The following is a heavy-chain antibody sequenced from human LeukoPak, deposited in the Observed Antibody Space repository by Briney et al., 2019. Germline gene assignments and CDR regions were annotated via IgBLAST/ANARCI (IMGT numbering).Heavy chain of an antibody. D-gene: IGHD3-22*01. CDR2: ISAYNGNT. J-gene: IGHJ4*02. CDR1: GYTFTSYG. CDR3: ARDPDLYDSSGYYDGLDY. V-gene: IGHV1-18*01. Sequence: GASVKVSCKASGYTFTSYGISWVRQATGQGLEWMGWISAYNGNTNYAQKLQGRVTMTTDTSTSTAYMELRSLRSDDTAVYYCARDPDLYDSSGYYDGLDYWGQGTLVTVSS.